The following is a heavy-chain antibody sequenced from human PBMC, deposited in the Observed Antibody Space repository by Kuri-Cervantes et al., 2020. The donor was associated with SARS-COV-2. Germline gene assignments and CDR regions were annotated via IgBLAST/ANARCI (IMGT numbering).Heavy chain of an antibody. CDR2: ISWDGGGT. D-gene: IGHD2-15*01. Sequence: TCAASGFTFGDYARHCVRQAPGKGLEWVSLISWDGGGTYYADSVKGRFTISRDNSKNSLYLQMNSLRAEDTALYYCAKDNSGGSSGFDYWGQGTLVTVSS. J-gene: IGHJ4*02. V-gene: IGHV3-43D*04. CDR3: AKDNSGGSSGFDY. CDR1: GFTFGDYA.